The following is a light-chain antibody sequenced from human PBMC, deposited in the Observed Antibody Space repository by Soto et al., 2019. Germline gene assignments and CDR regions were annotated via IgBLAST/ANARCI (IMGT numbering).Light chain of an antibody. CDR1: SSDVGSYNR. J-gene: IGLJ2*01. CDR3: SSYTSSSPVV. V-gene: IGLV2-18*02. CDR2: EVS. Sequence: QSALTQPPSVSGSPGQSVTISCTGTSSDVGSYNRVSWYQQPPGTVPKLMIYEVSNRPSGVPDRFSGSKSGNTASLTISGLQAEDEADYYCSSYTSSSPVVFGGGTKLTVL.